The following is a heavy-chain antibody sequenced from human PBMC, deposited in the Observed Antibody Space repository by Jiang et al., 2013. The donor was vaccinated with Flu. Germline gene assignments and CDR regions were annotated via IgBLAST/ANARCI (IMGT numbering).Heavy chain of an antibody. Sequence: GPGLVKPSGTLSLTCTVSIDSTSSDHWWSWVRQAPGKGLEWIGEISHTGTTTYNPSLSSRVAMSVDRSKSHISLKLTSVTAADTAVYYCARHDYYSLDYWGQGPLVTVSS. J-gene: IGHJ4*02. CDR1: IDSTSSDHW. CDR3: ARHDYYSLDY. D-gene: IGHD2-21*01. CDR2: ISHTGTT. V-gene: IGHV4-4*02.